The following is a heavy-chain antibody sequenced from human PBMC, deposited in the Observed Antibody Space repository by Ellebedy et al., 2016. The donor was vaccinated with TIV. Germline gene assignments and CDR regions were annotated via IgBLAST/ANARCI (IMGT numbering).Heavy chain of an antibody. CDR3: ASGYSGYDPFDY. D-gene: IGHD5-12*01. CDR2: ISGSGGST. CDR1: GFTFSSYA. J-gene: IGHJ4*02. V-gene: IGHV3-23*01. Sequence: GESLKISCAASGFTFSSYAMSWVRQAPGKGLEWVSAISGSGGSTYYADSVKGRFTISRDNSKNTLYLQMNSLRAEDTAVYYCASGYSGYDPFDYWGQGTLVTVSS.